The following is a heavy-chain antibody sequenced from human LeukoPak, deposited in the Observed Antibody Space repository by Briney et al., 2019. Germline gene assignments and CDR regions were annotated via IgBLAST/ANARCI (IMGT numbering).Heavy chain of an antibody. CDR3: AREGGVAATTSYYYYYYMDV. V-gene: IGHV4-59*01. CDR1: GGSISSYY. Sequence: KPSETLSLTCTVSGGSISSYYWSWIRQPPGKGLEWIGYIYYSGSTNYNPSLKSRVTISVDTSKNQFSLKLSSVTAADTAVYYCAREGGVAATTSYYYYYYMDVWGKGTTVTVSS. CDR2: IYYSGST. J-gene: IGHJ6*03. D-gene: IGHD6-25*01.